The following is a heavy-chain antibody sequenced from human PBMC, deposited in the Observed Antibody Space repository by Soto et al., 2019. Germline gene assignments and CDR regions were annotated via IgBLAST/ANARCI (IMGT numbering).Heavy chain of an antibody. V-gene: IGHV6-1*01. J-gene: IGHJ6*02. CDR3: AREKGAYYGSGSYYNVGYYYGMDV. D-gene: IGHD3-10*01. CDR2: TYYRSKWYN. Sequence: SQTLSLTCAISVDSVSSNSAAWNWIRQSPSRGLERLGRTYYRSKWYNDYAVSVKSRITINPDTSKNQFSLQLNSVTPEDTAVYYCAREKGAYYGSGSYYNVGYYYGMDVWGQGTTVTVSS. CDR1: VDSVSSNSAA.